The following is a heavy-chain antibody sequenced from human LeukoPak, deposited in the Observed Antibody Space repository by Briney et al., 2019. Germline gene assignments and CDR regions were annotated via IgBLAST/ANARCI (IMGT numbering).Heavy chain of an antibody. CDR1: GFTFGDYA. J-gene: IGHJ4*02. CDR2: IRSKAYGGTT. CDR3: PRETPLQSRYYFDY. V-gene: IGHV3-49*03. D-gene: IGHD5-24*01. Sequence: GGSLRLSCTASGFTFGDYAMSWFRQAPGKGLEWVGFIRSKAYGGTTEYAASVKGRFTISRDDSKSIAYLQMNSLKTEDTAVYYCPRETPLQSRYYFDYWGQGTLVTLSS.